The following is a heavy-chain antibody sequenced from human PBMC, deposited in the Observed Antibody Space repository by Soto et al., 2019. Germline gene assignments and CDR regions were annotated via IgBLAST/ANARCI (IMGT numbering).Heavy chain of an antibody. J-gene: IGHJ4*02. CDR1: GFSFSSYA. D-gene: IGHD5-18*01. Sequence: GGSLRLSCTASGFSFSSYAMYWFRQPPGKGLEWVAVISHDGINKHYADSVKGRFTISRDNSNNTLYLQMNSPRAEDTAVYYCARDRSQLRSPTPYYFDYWGQGTLVTVSS. CDR2: ISHDGINK. V-gene: IGHV3-30-3*01. CDR3: ARDRSQLRSPTPYYFDY.